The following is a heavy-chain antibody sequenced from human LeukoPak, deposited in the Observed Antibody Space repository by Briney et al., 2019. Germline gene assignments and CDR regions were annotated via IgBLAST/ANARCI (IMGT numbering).Heavy chain of an antibody. Sequence: KASQTLSLTCTVSGGSISSGGYYWSWIRHHPGKGLEWIGYIYYSGSTYYNPSLKSRVTISVDTSKNQFSLKLSSVTAADTAVYYCARVMVRGVIVQFDPWGQGTLVTVSS. D-gene: IGHD3-10*01. V-gene: IGHV4-31*03. CDR1: GGSISSGGYY. J-gene: IGHJ5*02. CDR2: IYYSGST. CDR3: ARVMVRGVIVQFDP.